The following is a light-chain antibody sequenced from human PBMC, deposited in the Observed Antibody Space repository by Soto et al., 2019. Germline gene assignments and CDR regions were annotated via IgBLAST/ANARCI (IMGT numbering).Light chain of an antibody. CDR3: QQYYSNPRT. CDR2: WSS. CDR1: QSVLYSSTNKNY. Sequence: DFVMTQSPDSLAVSLGERATINCKSSQSVLYSSTNKNYLAWYQQKPGQPPKLLIYWSSTRESGVPERFSGSGSGTDFTLTISSLQAEDVAIYYCQQYYSNPRTFGQGTKVEIK. J-gene: IGKJ1*01. V-gene: IGKV4-1*01.